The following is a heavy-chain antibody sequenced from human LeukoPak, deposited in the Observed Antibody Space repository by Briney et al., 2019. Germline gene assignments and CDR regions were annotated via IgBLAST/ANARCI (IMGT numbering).Heavy chain of an antibody. CDR3: AREGSGDAPDY. CDR2: ISAYNGST. J-gene: IGHJ4*02. D-gene: IGHD3-10*01. V-gene: IGHV1-18*01. Sequence: ASVKVSCKASGYTFTTYSINWVRQAPGQGLEWMGWISAYNGSTNYAQKLQGRVTMTTDTSTSTAYMELRSLRSDDTAVYYCAREGSGDAPDYWGQGTLVTVSS. CDR1: GYTFTTYS.